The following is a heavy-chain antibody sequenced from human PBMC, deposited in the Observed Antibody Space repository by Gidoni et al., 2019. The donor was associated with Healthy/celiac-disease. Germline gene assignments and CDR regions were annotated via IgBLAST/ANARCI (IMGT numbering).Heavy chain of an antibody. D-gene: IGHD3-22*01. Sequence: QVQLVASGGGVVQPGRSLRLSSAASGFTFSSYGMHWVRQAPGKGLEWLAFISYDGSNKYYADSVKGRFTISRDNSKNTLYLQMNSLRAEDTAVYYCAKGHAYYDSSGYYIDYWGQGTLVTVSS. J-gene: IGHJ4*02. CDR2: ISYDGSNK. V-gene: IGHV3-30*18. CDR3: AKGHAYYDSSGYYIDY. CDR1: GFTFSSYG.